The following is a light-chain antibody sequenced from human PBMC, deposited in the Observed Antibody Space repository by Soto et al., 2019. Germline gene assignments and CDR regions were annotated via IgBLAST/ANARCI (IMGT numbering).Light chain of an antibody. CDR3: SSYTSTSTVV. J-gene: IGLJ2*01. CDR1: SSDVGGYNY. Sequence: QSVLTQPASVSGSPGQSITISCTGTSSDVGGYNYVSWYQHHPGKAPKLMIYDVRNRPSGVSDRFSGSKSGSTASLTISGLQAEDEADYYCSSYTSTSTVVFGGGTKVTVL. V-gene: IGLV2-14*03. CDR2: DVR.